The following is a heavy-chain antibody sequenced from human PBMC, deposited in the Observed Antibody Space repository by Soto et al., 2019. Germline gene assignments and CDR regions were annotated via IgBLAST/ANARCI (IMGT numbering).Heavy chain of an antibody. D-gene: IGHD5-12*01. V-gene: IGHV1-18*04. Sequence: QAQLVQSGAEVKKSGASVRVSCQASGYTLTNYGVTWVRQAPGQGLEWLGRVTPYKADTNSAQNLQGRVTMATDTSTNTAYLQLRRLCSADTAGYFCATDGPSNSGNSYACEIWGQGTRVT. CDR1: GYTLTNYG. CDR3: ATDGPSNSGNSYACEI. CDR2: VTPYKADT. J-gene: IGHJ3*02.